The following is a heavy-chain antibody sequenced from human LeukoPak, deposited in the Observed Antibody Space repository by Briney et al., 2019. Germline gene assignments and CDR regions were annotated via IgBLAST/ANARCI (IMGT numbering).Heavy chain of an antibody. D-gene: IGHD6-19*01. V-gene: IGHV1-69*02. J-gene: IGHJ4*02. Sequence: GASVKVSCKASGGTFSSYTISWVRQAPGQGLEWMGRIIPILGIANYAQKFQGRVTITADKSTSTAYMELSSLRSEDTAVYHCARGAEDSSGWYYFDYWGQGTLVTVSS. CDR3: ARGAEDSSGWYYFDY. CDR1: GGTFSSYT. CDR2: IIPILGIA.